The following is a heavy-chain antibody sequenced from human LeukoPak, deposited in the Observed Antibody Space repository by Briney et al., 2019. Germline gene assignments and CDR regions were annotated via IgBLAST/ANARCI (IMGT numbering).Heavy chain of an antibody. D-gene: IGHD6-19*01. J-gene: IGHJ3*02. CDR2: INPSGGST. V-gene: IGHV1-46*01. CDR1: GGTFSSYA. CDR3: ASTLSVAGTYDDAFDI. Sequence: ASVKVSCNASGGTFSSYAISWVRQAPGQGLEWMGIINPSGGSTSYAQKFQGRVTMTRDTSTSTVYMELSSLRSEDTAVYYCASTLSVAGTYDDAFDIWGQGTMVSVSS.